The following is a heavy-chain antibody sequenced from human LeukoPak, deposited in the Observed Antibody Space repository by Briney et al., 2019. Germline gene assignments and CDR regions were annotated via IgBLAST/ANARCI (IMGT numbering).Heavy chain of an antibody. Sequence: GGSLRLSCAASGFMFRSFEMYWVRQAPGKGLEWVAYISSGGTTMYYADSVKGRFTISRDDAKNSLFLQMNSLRAEDTAVYYCALLAVAGDFDYWGQGTLVTVSS. D-gene: IGHD6-19*01. CDR2: ISSGGTTM. CDR3: ALLAVAGDFDY. CDR1: GFMFRSFE. J-gene: IGHJ4*02. V-gene: IGHV3-48*03.